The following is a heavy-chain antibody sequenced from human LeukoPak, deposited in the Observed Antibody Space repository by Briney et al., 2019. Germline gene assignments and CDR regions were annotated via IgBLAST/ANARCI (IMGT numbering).Heavy chain of an antibody. V-gene: IGHV1-69*05. CDR1: GGTLSSYA. CDR3: ASLHYSSGWYFDY. CDR2: IIPIFGTA. Sequence: SVKVSCKASGGTLSSYAISWVRQAPGQGLEWMGGIIPIFGTANYAQKFQGRVTITTDESTSTAYMELSSLRSEDTAVYYCASLHYSSGWYFDYWGQGTLVTVSS. D-gene: IGHD6-19*01. J-gene: IGHJ4*02.